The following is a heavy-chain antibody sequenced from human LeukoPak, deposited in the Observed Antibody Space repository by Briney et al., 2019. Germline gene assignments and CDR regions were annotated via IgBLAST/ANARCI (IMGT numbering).Heavy chain of an antibody. CDR3: GRGSVGFGELNY. J-gene: IGHJ4*02. Sequence: TGRSLRLSCAASGFTFSSYAMHWVRQAPGKGLERVAVISYDGSNKFYADSVKGRFTLSRDNSKNTLYLQMNSLRIEDTAVYYCGRGSVGFGELNYWGQGTLVTVSS. CDR2: ISYDGSNK. CDR1: GFTFSSYA. D-gene: IGHD3-10*01. V-gene: IGHV3-30-3*01.